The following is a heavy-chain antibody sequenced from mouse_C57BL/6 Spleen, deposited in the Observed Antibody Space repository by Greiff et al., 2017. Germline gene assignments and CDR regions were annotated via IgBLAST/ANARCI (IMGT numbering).Heavy chain of an antibody. CDR2: IDPETGGT. CDR1: GYTFTDYE. V-gene: IGHV1-15*01. J-gene: IGHJ4*01. D-gene: IGHD2-1*01. Sequence: VQLQESGAELVRPGASVTLSCKASGYTFTDYEMHWVKQTPVYGLEWIGAIDPETGGTAYNQKFKGKAILTADKSSSTAYMELRSLTSEDSAVYYCTRRPGNYYAMDYWGQGTSVTVSS. CDR3: TRRPGNYYAMDY.